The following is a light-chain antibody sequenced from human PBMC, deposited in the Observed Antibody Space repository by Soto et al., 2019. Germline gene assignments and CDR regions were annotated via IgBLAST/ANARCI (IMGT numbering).Light chain of an antibody. J-gene: IGKJ5*01. CDR3: QQYYSYPIT. CDR1: QGISSY. CDR2: AAS. Sequence: ASRMTQSPSALSAATGDRVTITCRASQGISSYLAWYQQKPGKAPKLLIYAASTLQSGVPSRFSGSGSGTDFTLTICCLQSEDFATYCCQQYYSYPITFGQGTRLEIK. V-gene: IGKV1-8*01.